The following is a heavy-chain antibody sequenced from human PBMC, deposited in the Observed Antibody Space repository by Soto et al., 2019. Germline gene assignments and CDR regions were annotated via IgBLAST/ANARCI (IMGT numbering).Heavy chain of an antibody. CDR3: EKVVVIEYYFDY. CDR2: ISGSGGST. V-gene: IGHV3-23*01. J-gene: IGHJ4*02. Sequence: EVQLLESGGGLVQPGGSLRLSCAASGFTFSSYAMSWVRQAPGKGLEWVSAISGSGGSTYYADSVKGRFTISRDNSKNTLYLQMNSLRAEDTAVYYCEKVVVIEYYFDYWGQGTLVTVSS. D-gene: IGHD3-22*01. CDR1: GFTFSSYA.